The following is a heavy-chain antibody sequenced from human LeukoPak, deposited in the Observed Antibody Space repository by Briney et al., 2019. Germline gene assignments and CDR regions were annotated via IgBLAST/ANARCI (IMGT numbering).Heavy chain of an antibody. D-gene: IGHD5-24*01. CDR3: ARVRNYPDAFDI. CDR1: GGSISNYY. V-gene: IGHV4-59*01. J-gene: IGHJ3*02. CDR2: IHDTGST. Sequence: PSETLSLTCTVSGGSISNYYWAWIRQPPGKGLEWIGYIHDTGSTKYNPSLKSRLTISLHTSRNQFSLNLSSLTAADTAIYYCARVRNYPDAFDIWGQGRMVTVSS.